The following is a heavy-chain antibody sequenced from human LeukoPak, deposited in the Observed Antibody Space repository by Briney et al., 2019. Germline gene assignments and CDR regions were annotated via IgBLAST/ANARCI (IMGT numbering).Heavy chain of an antibody. D-gene: IGHD6-19*01. CDR2: IYYSEST. CDR3: ARSYSSGWCYY. J-gene: IGHJ4*02. V-gene: IGHV4-59*01. CDR1: GGSISSYY. Sequence: SETLSLTCTVSGGSISSYYWSWIRQPPGKGLEWIGYIYYSESTNYNPSLKSGVTISVETSKNHFSLKLSSVTAADTAVYYCARSYSSGWCYYWGQGTLVTVSS.